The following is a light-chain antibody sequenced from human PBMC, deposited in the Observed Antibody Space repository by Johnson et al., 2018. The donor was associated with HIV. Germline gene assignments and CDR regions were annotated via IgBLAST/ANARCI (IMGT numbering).Light chain of an antibody. CDR2: DNN. CDR1: DSNIGNNY. Sequence: QSVLTQPPSVSAAPGQKVTISCSGTDSNIGNNYVSWYQQFPGTAPKLLIYDNNKRPSGIPDRFSGSKSGTSATLGITGLQTGDEVDYYCGTWDSSLRVGFFGTGTKVTVL. CDR3: GTWDSSLRVGF. V-gene: IGLV1-51*01. J-gene: IGLJ1*01.